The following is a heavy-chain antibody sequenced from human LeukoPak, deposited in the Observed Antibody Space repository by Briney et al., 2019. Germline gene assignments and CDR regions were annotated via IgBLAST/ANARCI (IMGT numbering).Heavy chain of an antibody. CDR2: INADGGRT. J-gene: IGHJ4*02. V-gene: IGHV3-43*02. CDR3: AREVGHFDY. CDR1: GFTLGPYA. D-gene: IGHD1-26*01. Sequence: PGGSLRLSCAASGFTLGPYAMHWVRQRPGKGLEWVAHINADGGRTFYADSVEGRFTISRDNSKDSLYLQMNSLRAEDTAVYDCAREVGHFDYWGQGTLVTVSS.